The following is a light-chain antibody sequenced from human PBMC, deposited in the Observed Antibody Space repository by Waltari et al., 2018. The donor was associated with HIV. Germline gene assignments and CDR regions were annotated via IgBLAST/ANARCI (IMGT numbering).Light chain of an antibody. CDR2: GKN. J-gene: IGLJ2*01. CDR1: SLRSYY. V-gene: IGLV3-19*01. Sequence: SSELTQDPAVSVALGQTVRITCQGDSLRSYYASWYQQKPGQAPVLVMYGKNTRPSGIPNRFSASSSGNTASLTITGAQAEDEADYYCNSRDSSGNQVVFGGGTKLTVL. CDR3: NSRDSSGNQVV.